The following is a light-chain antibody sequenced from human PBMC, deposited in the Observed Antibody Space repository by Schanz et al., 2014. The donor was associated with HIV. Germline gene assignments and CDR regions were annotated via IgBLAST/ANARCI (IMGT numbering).Light chain of an antibody. V-gene: IGLV2-14*03. J-gene: IGLJ3*02. CDR3: FSYTSSNTWV. CDR2: AVS. CDR1: TSNIGGYNY. Sequence: QSVLTQPASVSGSPGQSIAISCTGTTSNIGGYNYVSWYHQHPGKAPKLLIYAVSNRPSGVSDRFSGSKSGNTASLTISGLQTEDEADYYCFSYTSSNTWVFGGGTKLTVL.